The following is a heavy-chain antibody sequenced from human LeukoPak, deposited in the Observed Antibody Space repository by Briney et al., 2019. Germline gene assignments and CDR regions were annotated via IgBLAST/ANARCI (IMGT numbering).Heavy chain of an antibody. CDR2: ISGSGGST. CDR1: GFTFSSYA. CDR3: AKFFRDYGDQPAEDY. J-gene: IGHJ4*02. D-gene: IGHD4-17*01. Sequence: PGGSLRLSCAASGFTFSSYAMSWVRQAPGKGLEWVSAISGSGGSTYYADSVKGRFTISRDNSKNTLYLQMNSLRAEDTAVYYCAKFFRDYGDQPAEDYWGQGTLVTVSS. V-gene: IGHV3-23*01.